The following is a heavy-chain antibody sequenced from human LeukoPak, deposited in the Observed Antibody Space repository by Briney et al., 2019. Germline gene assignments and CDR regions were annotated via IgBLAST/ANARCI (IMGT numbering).Heavy chain of an antibody. CDR3: ARGGGYSSSWPLGFDY. CDR1: GGSISSHY. J-gene: IGHJ4*02. CDR2: IYYSGST. V-gene: IGHV4-59*11. D-gene: IGHD6-13*01. Sequence: SETPSLTCAVSGGSISSHYWSWIRQPPGKGLEWIGYIYYSGSTNYNPSLKSRVTISVDTSKNQFSLKLSSVTAADTAVYYCARGGGYSSSWPLGFDYWGQGTLVTVSS.